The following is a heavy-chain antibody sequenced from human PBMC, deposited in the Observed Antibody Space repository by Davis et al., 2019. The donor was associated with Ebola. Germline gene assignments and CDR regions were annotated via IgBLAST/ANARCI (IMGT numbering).Heavy chain of an antibody. CDR3: ARTSIVGTTTTASDI. CDR1: GFTFTNYG. V-gene: IGHV1-18*04. Sequence: SVKVSCKASGFTFTNYGFSWVRQAPGQGLEWMGWISAYNGNTAYAQILQGRVTMTTDTSTGTAYMELRSLRSDDTAVYFCARTSIVGTTTTASDIWGQGTMVTVSS. CDR2: ISAYNGNT. J-gene: IGHJ3*02. D-gene: IGHD1-26*01.